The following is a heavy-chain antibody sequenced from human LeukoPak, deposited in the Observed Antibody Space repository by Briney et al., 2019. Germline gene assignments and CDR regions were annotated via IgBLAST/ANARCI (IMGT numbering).Heavy chain of an antibody. Sequence: ASVKVSCKASGYTFTGYYMHWVRQAPGQGLEWMGWINPNSGGTNYAQDFHGRVTMTRDTSISTAYMELSRLRSDDAAVYYCARDHWYYDSSGYYHFDYWGQGTLVTVSS. D-gene: IGHD3-22*01. CDR2: INPNSGGT. CDR3: ARDHWYYDSSGYYHFDY. J-gene: IGHJ4*02. V-gene: IGHV1-2*02. CDR1: GYTFTGYY.